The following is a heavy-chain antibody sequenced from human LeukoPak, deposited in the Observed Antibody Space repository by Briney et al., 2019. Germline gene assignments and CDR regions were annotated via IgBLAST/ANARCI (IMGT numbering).Heavy chain of an antibody. CDR2: ISYDGSNK. CDR3: AKDKGDYGAYAPDY. J-gene: IGHJ4*02. CDR1: GFTFSSYG. Sequence: GGSLRRSCAASGFTFSSYGMHWVRQAPGKGLEWVAVISYDGSNKYYADSVKGRFTISRDNSKNTLYLQMNSLRAEDTAVYYCAKDKGDYGAYAPDYWGQGTLVTVSS. V-gene: IGHV3-30*18. D-gene: IGHD4-17*01.